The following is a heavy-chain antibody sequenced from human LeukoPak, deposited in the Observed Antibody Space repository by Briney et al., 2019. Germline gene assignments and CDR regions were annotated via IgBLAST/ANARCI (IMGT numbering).Heavy chain of an antibody. V-gene: IGHV1-3*01. Sequence: ALVKVSCKASGYTFTSYAMHWVRQAPGQRLEWMGWINAGNGNTKYSQKFQGRVTITRDTSASTAYMELSSLRSEDTAVYYCARGLKLWSYFDYWGQGALVTVSS. D-gene: IGHD3-10*01. CDR3: ARGLKLWSYFDY. CDR2: INAGNGNT. CDR1: GYTFTSYA. J-gene: IGHJ4*02.